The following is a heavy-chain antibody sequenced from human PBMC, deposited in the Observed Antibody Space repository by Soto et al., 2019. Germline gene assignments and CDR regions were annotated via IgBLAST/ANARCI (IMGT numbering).Heavy chain of an antibody. V-gene: IGHV1-8*01. Sequence: ASVTVSCKASGYTFTSYDINWVRQATGQGLEWMGWMNPNSGNTGYAQKFQGRVTMTRNTSISTAYMELSSLRSEDTAVYYCARGPGPMTTVFHGISWFDPWGQGTLVTVSS. J-gene: IGHJ5*02. D-gene: IGHD4-4*01. CDR3: ARGPGPMTTVFHGISWFDP. CDR1: GYTFTSYD. CDR2: MNPNSGNT.